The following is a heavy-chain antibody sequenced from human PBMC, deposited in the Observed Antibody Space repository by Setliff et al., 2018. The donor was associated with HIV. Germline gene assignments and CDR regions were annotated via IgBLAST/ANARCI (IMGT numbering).Heavy chain of an antibody. CDR3: ARETYFFDVTTFYSYALGV. J-gene: IGHJ6*02. CDR2: VIPVRDMA. V-gene: IGHV1-69*04. CDR1: GGTLRSYG. Sequence: SVKVSCKASGGTLRSYGMTWVRQAPGQGLEWMGTVIPVRDMANYAEKFQGRVTITADRSTSTSYMELRGLRPEDTAVYFCARETYFFDVTTFYSYALGVWGQGTTVTVSS. D-gene: IGHD4-17*01.